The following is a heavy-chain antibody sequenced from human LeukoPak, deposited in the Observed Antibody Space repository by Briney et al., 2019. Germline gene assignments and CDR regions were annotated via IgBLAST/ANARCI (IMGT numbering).Heavy chain of an antibody. CDR1: GFDISYNY. CDR2: IHTGGTT. Sequence: GGSLRLSCVASGFDISYNYVGWVRQAPGKGLEWVSVIHTGGTTHYTDSVEGRFTISKDNSNNTVFLQMNSVRVEDTAVYYCARVWFGYFFQWGQGVLVTVSS. J-gene: IGHJ4*02. CDR3: ARVWFGYFFQ. D-gene: IGHD3-10*01. V-gene: IGHV3-53*01.